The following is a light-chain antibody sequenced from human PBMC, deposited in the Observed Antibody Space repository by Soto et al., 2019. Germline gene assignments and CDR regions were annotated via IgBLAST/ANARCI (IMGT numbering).Light chain of an antibody. J-gene: IGKJ4*01. Sequence: DIQMTQSPSSLSASVGDRVTITCRASQYISTYLNWYQQKPGKAPKLLIYAASSLQSGVPSRFSGSGSATAFTLAINSLQPEYFAMYSYQQTYTNPITFGGATKVEIK. CDR2: AAS. CDR3: QQTYTNPIT. CDR1: QYISTY. V-gene: IGKV1-39*01.